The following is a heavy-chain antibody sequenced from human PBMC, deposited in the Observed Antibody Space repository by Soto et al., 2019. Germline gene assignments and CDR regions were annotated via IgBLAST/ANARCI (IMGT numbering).Heavy chain of an antibody. CDR3: ARVEAVAGLYNYHGLDV. CDR2: IGPIFGTT. D-gene: IGHD6-19*01. CDR1: GGTFSNYA. Sequence: QVQLVQSWAEVKKPGSSVKVSCKVSGGTFSNYAIDWVRLAPGHGLEWMGGIGPIFGTTYYTQKFQGRATIIADDSTTTAYLEMSSLRSEDTAIYYCARVEAVAGLYNYHGLDVWGQGTAVTVSS. V-gene: IGHV1-69*12. J-gene: IGHJ6*02.